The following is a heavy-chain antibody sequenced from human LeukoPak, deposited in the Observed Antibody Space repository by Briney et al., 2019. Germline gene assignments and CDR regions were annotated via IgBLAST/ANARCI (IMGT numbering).Heavy chain of an antibody. V-gene: IGHV1-2*02. Sequence: ASVKVSCKASGYTFTGYYMHWVRQAPGQGLEWMGWINPNSGGTNYAQKFQGRVTTTRDTSISTAYMELSRLRSDDTAVYYCARTPFYDFWSGSAPPPAYYYGMDVWGQGTTVTVSS. CDR3: ARTPFYDFWSGSAPPPAYYYGMDV. CDR2: INPNSGGT. CDR1: GYTFTGYY. J-gene: IGHJ6*02. D-gene: IGHD3-3*01.